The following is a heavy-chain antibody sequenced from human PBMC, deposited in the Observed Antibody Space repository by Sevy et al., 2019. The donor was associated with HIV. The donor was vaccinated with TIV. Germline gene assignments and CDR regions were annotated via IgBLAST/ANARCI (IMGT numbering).Heavy chain of an antibody. CDR2: IKSKVDGGTT. J-gene: IGHJ4*02. Sequence: GESLKISCATSGFTFSNAWMNWVRQAPGKGLEWVGHIKSKVDGGTTDYAAPVKGRFTISRDDSKNTVFLQMNSLETEDTAVYFCATGGYFFDYWGQGTLVTVSS. V-gene: IGHV3-15*07. CDR1: GFTFSNAW. CDR3: ATGGYFFDY. D-gene: IGHD3-16*01.